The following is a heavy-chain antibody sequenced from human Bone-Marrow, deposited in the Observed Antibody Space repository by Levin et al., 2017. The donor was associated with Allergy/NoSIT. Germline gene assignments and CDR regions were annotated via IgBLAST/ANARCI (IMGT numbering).Heavy chain of an antibody. Sequence: SETSLTCTVSGGSISSNNHFWGWIRQPPGKGLEWIGTIYYTGSTYQNPSLQSRITMSVDTSRNEFSLKVRSVTAADTAIYYCARQGSHYYMDIWGKGTTVTVSS. CDR2: IYYTGST. CDR3: ARQGSHYYMDI. CDR1: GGSISSNNHF. D-gene: IGHD1-26*01. J-gene: IGHJ6*03. V-gene: IGHV4-39*01.